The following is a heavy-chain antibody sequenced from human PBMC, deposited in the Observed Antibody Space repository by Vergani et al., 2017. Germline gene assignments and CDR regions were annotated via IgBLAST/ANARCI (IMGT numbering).Heavy chain of an antibody. V-gene: IGHV4-39*01. D-gene: IGHD2-2*01. CDR2: IYYSGST. Sequence: QLQLQESGPGLVKPSETLSLTCTVSGGSISSSSYYWGWIRQPPGKGLEWIGSIYYSGSTYYNPSLKSRVTISVDTSKNQFSLKLSSVTAADPAVYYCARVVPVVYWGQGTLVTVSS. CDR3: ARVVPVVY. J-gene: IGHJ4*02. CDR1: GGSISSSSYY.